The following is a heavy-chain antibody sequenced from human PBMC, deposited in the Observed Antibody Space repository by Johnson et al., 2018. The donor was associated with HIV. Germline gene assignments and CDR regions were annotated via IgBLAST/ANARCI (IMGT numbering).Heavy chain of an antibody. J-gene: IGHJ3*02. V-gene: IGHV3-20*04. Sequence: EVQLVESGGGVVRPGGSLRVSCEGSGFSFHDYGMNWVRQTPGKGLEWVSGISWNSGSIGYADSVKGRFTISRDNAKNSLYLQMNSLRAEDTAVYYCAKVFDLVSGGAFDIWGQGTMVTVSS. CDR2: ISWNSGSI. D-gene: IGHD1-26*01. CDR1: GFSFHDYG. CDR3: AKVFDLVSGGAFDI.